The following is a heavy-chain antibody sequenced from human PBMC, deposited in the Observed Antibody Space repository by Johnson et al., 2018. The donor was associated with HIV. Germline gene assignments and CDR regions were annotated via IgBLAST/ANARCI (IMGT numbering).Heavy chain of an antibody. CDR2: ISYDGSNK. V-gene: IGHV3-30*04. J-gene: IGHJ3*02. Sequence: QVLLVESGGGVVQPGRSLRLSCAASGFTFSSYAMHWVRQAPGKGLAWVAVISYDGSNKYYADSVKGRFTISRDNSKNTLYLQMNSLSAEDTAVYYCARGMSSGPWAGGDAFDIWGQGTMVTVSS. CDR3: ARGMSSGPWAGGDAFDI. CDR1: GFTFSSYA. D-gene: IGHD3-22*01.